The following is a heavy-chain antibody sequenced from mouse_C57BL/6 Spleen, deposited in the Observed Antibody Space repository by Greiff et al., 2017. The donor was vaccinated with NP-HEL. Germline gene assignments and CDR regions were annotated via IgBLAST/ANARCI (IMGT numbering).Heavy chain of an antibody. V-gene: IGHV3-6*01. CDR3: ARDGLRYFDV. D-gene: IGHD1-3*01. CDR2: ISYDGSN. J-gene: IGHJ1*03. CDR1: GYSITSGYY. Sequence: EVKLMESGPGLVKPSQSLSLTCSVTGYSITSGYYWNWIRQFPGNKLEWMGYISYDGSNNYNPSLKNRISITRDTSKNQFFLKLNSVTTEDTATYYCARDGLRYFDVWGTGTTVTVSS.